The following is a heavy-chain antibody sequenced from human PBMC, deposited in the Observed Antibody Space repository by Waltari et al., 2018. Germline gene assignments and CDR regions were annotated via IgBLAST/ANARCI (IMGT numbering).Heavy chain of an antibody. CDR3: ARGGRAARSNWFDP. Sequence: QVQLQQWGAGLLKPSETLSLTCAVYGGSFSGYSWSWLRPPPGKGLEWIGEINHSGSTNYNPSLKSRVTISVDTSKNQFSLKLSSVTAADTAVYYCARGGRAARSNWFDPWGQGTLVTVSS. CDR1: GGSFSGYS. CDR2: INHSGST. J-gene: IGHJ5*02. V-gene: IGHV4-34*01. D-gene: IGHD6-6*01.